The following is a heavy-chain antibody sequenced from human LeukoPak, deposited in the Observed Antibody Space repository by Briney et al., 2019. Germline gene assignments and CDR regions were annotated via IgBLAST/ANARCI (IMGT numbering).Heavy chain of an antibody. D-gene: IGHD3-22*01. J-gene: IGHJ4*02. CDR1: AFTFNIYT. CDR3: ARIGGDSTGHQGDFDY. V-gene: IGHV3-21*01. Sequence: GGSLRLSCAASAFTFNIYTINWVRQAPGKGLEWVSSISSTSSDIHYADSVKGRFTIFRDNTKNSLYLQMDSLRAEDTAVYYCARIGGDSTGHQGDFDYWGQGTLVTVSS. CDR2: ISSTSSDI.